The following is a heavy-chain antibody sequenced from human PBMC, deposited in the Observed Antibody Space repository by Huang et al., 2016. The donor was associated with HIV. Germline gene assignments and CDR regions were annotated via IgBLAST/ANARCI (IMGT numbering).Heavy chain of an antibody. CDR2: ISPTNGYT. V-gene: IGHV1-46*02. D-gene: IGHD6-13*01. CDR3: ARGHITAPGTSYFDY. J-gene: IGHJ4*02. CDR1: GYTFNIYY. Sequence: QVQLVQSGAEVKTTGASMNVSCKASGYTFNIYYIHWVRQVPGQGLEWMGIISPTNGYTNDDRNLRGRVTMTRDTSTSTVYMELRSLTSEDTAMYYCARGHITAPGTSYFDYWGQGLLVTVSS.